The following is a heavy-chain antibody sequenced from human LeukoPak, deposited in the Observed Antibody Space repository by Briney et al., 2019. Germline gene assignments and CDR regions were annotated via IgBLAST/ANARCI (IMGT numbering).Heavy chain of an antibody. CDR3: ARAGIAYYFDY. CDR2: LYYSGST. CDR1: GVSISSTSYY. D-gene: IGHD6-13*01. J-gene: IGHJ4*02. V-gene: IGHV4-39*07. Sequence: PSETLSLTCTLSGVSISSTSYYWGWIRQPPGKGLEWIGGLYYSGSTYYNPSLKSRVTISVDTSKNQFSLKLSSVTAADTAVYYCARAGIAYYFDYWGQGTLVTVSS.